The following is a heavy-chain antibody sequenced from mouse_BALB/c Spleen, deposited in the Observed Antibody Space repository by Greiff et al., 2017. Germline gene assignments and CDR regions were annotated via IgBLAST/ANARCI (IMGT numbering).Heavy chain of an antibody. CDR3: ARPGILYAMDY. J-gene: IGHJ4*01. CDR1: GFTFSSYG. V-gene: IGHV5-6*01. Sequence: EVKLMESGGDLVKPGGSLKLSCAASGFTFSSYGMSWVRQTPDKRLEWVATISSGGSYTYYPDSVKGRFTISRDNAKNTLYLQMSSLKSEDTAMYYCARPGILYAMDYWGQGTSVTVSS. CDR2: ISSGGSYT.